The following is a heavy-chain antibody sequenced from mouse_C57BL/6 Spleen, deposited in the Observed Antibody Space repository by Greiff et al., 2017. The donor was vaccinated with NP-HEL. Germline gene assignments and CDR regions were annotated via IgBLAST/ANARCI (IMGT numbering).Heavy chain of an antibody. CDR1: GFTFSSYG. CDR3: ARQLRYFDY. V-gene: IGHV5-6*01. J-gene: IGHJ2*01. CDR2: ISSGGSYT. D-gene: IGHD3-2*02. Sequence: EVQVVESGGDLVKPGGSLKLSCAASGFTFSSYGMSWVRQTPDKMLEWVATISSGGSYTYYPDSVKGRFTISRDNAKNTLYLQMSSLKSEDTAMYYCARQLRYFDYGGQGTTLTVSS.